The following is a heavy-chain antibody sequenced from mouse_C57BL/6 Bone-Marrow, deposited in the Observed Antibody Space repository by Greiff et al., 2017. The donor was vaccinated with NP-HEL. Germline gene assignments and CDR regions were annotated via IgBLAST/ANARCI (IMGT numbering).Heavy chain of an antibody. CDR1: GYTFTSYG. CDR2: IYPRSGNT. CDR3: AKLWLRRFDY. Sequence: VKLVESGAELARPGASVKLSCKASGYTFTSYGISWVKQRTGQGLEWIGEIYPRSGNTYYNEKFKGKATRTADKSSSTAYMELRSLTSEDSAVYFCAKLWLRRFDYWGQGTTLTVSS. J-gene: IGHJ2*01. D-gene: IGHD2-2*01. V-gene: IGHV1-81*01.